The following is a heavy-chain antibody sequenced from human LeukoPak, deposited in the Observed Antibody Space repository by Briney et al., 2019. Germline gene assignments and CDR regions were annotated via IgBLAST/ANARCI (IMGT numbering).Heavy chain of an antibody. V-gene: IGHV1-2*02. Sequence: GASVKVSCKASGYTFTGYYMHWVRQAPGQGLEWMGWINPNSGGTNYAQKFQGRVTMTRDTSISTVYMELSSLRSEDTAVYYCASGRGSYRSYFDYWGQGTLVTVSS. D-gene: IGHD1-26*01. CDR3: ASGRGSYRSYFDY. CDR1: GYTFTGYY. J-gene: IGHJ4*02. CDR2: INPNSGGT.